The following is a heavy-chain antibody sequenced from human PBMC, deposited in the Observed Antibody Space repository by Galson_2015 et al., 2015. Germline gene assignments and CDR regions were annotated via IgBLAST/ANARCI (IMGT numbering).Heavy chain of an antibody. V-gene: IGHV3-11*03. Sequence: TLRPSCAASGFTFSTYAMSWSRQAPGKGLGRVSYISASSSFTNYADSVKGRFTISRDNAKNSLYLQMNSLTAEDTAVYSCENWAGYCSRISCYECFDSWGQGILVTVSS. CDR1: GFTFSTYA. D-gene: IGHD2-2*01. CDR3: ENWAGYCSRISCYECFDS. CDR2: ISASSSFT. J-gene: IGHJ4*02.